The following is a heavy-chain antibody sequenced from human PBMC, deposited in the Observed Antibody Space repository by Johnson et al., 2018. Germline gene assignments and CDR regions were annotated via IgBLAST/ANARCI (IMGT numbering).Heavy chain of an antibody. CDR1: GFTFSSYS. J-gene: IGHJ3*01. CDR2: ISSSSSYI. Sequence: VQLVESGGGLVKPGGSLRLSCAASGFTFSSYSMNWVRQAPGKGLEWVSSISSSSSYIYYADSVKGRFTISRDNAKNSLYLQMNSLRAEDTAVYDCARFVVVPAAISDAFDVWAQVTMVTVSS. CDR3: ARFVVVPAAISDAFDV. V-gene: IGHV3-21*01. D-gene: IGHD2-2*01.